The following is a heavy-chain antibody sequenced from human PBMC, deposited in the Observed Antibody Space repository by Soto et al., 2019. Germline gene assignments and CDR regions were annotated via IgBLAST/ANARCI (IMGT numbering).Heavy chain of an antibody. J-gene: IGHJ6*03. D-gene: IGHD3-10*01. CDR1: GFTFSSYA. CDR2: ISGSGGST. CDR3: AKAGDYYGSGSYYISYYYYYMDV. V-gene: IGHV3-23*01. Sequence: GGSLRLSCAASGFTFSSYAMSWVRQAPGKGLEWVSAISGSGGSTYYADSVKGRFTISRDNSKNTLYLQMNSLRAEDTAVYYCAKAGDYYGSGSYYISYYYYYMDVWGKGTTVTVSS.